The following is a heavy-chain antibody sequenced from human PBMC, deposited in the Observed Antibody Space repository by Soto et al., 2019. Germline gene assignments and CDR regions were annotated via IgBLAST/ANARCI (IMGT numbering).Heavy chain of an antibody. Sequence: GGSLRLSCAASGFTFSSYAMSWVRQAPGKGLEWVSAISGSGGSTGYADSVKGRFTISRDNSKNTLYLQMNSLRAEDTAVYYCARLEMATNVDYWGQGTLVTVSS. V-gene: IGHV3-23*01. CDR1: GFTFSSYA. J-gene: IGHJ4*02. CDR3: ARLEMATNVDY. D-gene: IGHD5-12*01. CDR2: ISGSGGST.